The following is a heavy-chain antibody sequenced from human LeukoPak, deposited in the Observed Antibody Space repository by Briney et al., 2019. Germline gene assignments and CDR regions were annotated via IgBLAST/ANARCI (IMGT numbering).Heavy chain of an antibody. CDR1: GGTFSSYA. CDR2: IITIFGTA. Sequence: SVKVSCKASGGTFSSYAISWVRQAPGQGLEWMGGIITIFGTANYAHKFQGRVTITADDSTSTAYMELSSLRSEDTAVYYCARAKTMVRDSYYYYGMDVWGKGTTVTVSS. D-gene: IGHD3-10*01. V-gene: IGHV1-69*13. J-gene: IGHJ6*04. CDR3: ARAKTMVRDSYYYYGMDV.